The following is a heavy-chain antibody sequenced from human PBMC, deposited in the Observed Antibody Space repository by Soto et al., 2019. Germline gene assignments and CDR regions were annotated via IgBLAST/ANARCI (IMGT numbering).Heavy chain of an antibody. CDR1: GSTFSNYD. J-gene: IGHJ4*02. Sequence: QVQLVQSGAELKKPGASVKVSCKASGSTFSNYDMNWVRQATGQGPEWIGWVNPNNGDTGYAQKLQGRVTLPTDITTTTAYMELTSLRSEDTAIYYCAKVSRQGSAIDFDYWGQGTLITVSS. V-gene: IGHV1-8*01. CDR3: AKVSRQGSAIDFDY. D-gene: IGHD3-10*01. CDR2: VNPNNGDT.